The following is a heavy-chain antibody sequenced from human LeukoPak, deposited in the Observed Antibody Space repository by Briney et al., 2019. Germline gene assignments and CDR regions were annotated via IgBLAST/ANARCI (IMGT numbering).Heavy chain of an antibody. CDR3: AKEPRYSSSNYYYYMDV. V-gene: IGHV3-23*01. D-gene: IGHD6-19*01. CDR1: GFTFGSYA. J-gene: IGHJ6*03. CDR2: ISGSGDST. Sequence: PGGSLRLSCAASGFTFGSYAMTWVRQAPGKGLEWGSGISGSGDSTYYADSVKGRFTISRDNSKKTLYLQMNSLRAEDTAVYYCAKEPRYSSSNYYYYMDVWGKGTTVTVPS.